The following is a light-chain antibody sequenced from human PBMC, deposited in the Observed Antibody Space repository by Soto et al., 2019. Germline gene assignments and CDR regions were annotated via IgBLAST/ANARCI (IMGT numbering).Light chain of an antibody. V-gene: IGKV3-15*01. CDR1: QSVSSN. Sequence: ATLSCMASQSVSSNLAWYQQNPGQAPRLLIYGAPTRATGIPARFSGSGSGTEFTLTISSLQSEDFAVYYCQQYNNWPPRTFGQGTKVDIK. J-gene: IGKJ1*01. CDR3: QQYNNWPPRT. CDR2: GAP.